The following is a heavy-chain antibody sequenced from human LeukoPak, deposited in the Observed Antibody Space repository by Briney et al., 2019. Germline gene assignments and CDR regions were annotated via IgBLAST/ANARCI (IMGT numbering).Heavy chain of an antibody. CDR2: IYTSGST. V-gene: IGHV4-4*07. D-gene: IGHD6-19*01. Sequence: SETLSLTCTVSGCSISSYCWSWIRQPAGKGLEWIGRIYTSGSTNYNPSLKSRVTMSVDTSKNQFSLKLSSVTAADTAVYYCASGGGIAVAGSQFDPWGQGTLVTVSS. CDR1: GCSISSYC. CDR3: ASGGGIAVAGSQFDP. J-gene: IGHJ5*02.